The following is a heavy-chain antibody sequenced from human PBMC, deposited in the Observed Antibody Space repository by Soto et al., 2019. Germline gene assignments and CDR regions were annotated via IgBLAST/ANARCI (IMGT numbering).Heavy chain of an antibody. J-gene: IGHJ6*02. D-gene: IGHD4-17*01. CDR2: LIPIFGTA. CDR3: ARDDYGGNEGYNYYGMDV. V-gene: IGHV1-69*01. Sequence: QVQLVQSVAEVKKPGSSVKVSCKASGGTFSSYAISWVRQAPGQWLEWMGGLIPIFGTANYAQKFQGRVTITSDEATSTAYMELSSLRSEDTAVYYCARDDYGGNEGYNYYGMDVWGHGTTVTVSS. CDR1: GGTFSSYA.